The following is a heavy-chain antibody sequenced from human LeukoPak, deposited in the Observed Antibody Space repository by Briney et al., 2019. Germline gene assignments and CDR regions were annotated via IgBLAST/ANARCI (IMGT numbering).Heavy chain of an antibody. Sequence: SETLSLTCTVSGGSISSSSYYWGWIRQPPGKGLEWIGSIYYSGSTYHNPSLKSRVTISVDTSKNQFSLKLSSVTAADTAVYYCARGLYYYDSSGYYYWGQGTLVTVSS. CDR1: GGSISSSSYY. D-gene: IGHD3-22*01. CDR3: ARGLYYYDSSGYYY. CDR2: IYYSGST. J-gene: IGHJ4*02. V-gene: IGHV4-39*07.